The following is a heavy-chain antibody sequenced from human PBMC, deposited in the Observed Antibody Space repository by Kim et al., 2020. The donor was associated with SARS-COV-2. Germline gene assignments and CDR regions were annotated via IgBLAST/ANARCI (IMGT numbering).Heavy chain of an antibody. D-gene: IGHD5-12*01. CDR3: ARGVGMATITYYFDY. CDR1: GGSFSGYY. V-gene: IGHV4-34*01. Sequence: SETLSLTCAVYGGSFSGYYWSWIRQPPGKGLEWIGEINHSGSTNYNPSLKSRVTISVDTSKNQFSLKLSSVTAADTAVYYCARGVGMATITYYFDYWGQGTLVTVSS. CDR2: INHSGST. J-gene: IGHJ4*02.